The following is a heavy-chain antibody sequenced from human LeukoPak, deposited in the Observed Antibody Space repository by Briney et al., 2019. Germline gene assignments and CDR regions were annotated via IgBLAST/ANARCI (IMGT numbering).Heavy chain of an antibody. V-gene: IGHV3-21*01. D-gene: IGHD3-16*02. Sequence: GGSLRLSCAASGFTFSSYSMNWVRQAPGKGLEWVSSISSSSSYIYYADSVKGRFTISRDNAKNSLYLQMNSLRAEDTAVYYCARDWVGEPMITFGGVIVPNPLGYWGQGTLVTVSS. CDR2: ISSSSSYI. CDR1: GFTFSSYS. J-gene: IGHJ4*02. CDR3: ARDWVGEPMITFGGVIVPNPLGY.